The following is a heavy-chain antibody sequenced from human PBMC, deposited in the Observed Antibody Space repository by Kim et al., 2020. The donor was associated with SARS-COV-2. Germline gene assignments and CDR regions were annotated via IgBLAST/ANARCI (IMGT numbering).Heavy chain of an antibody. V-gene: IGHV4-34*01. J-gene: IGHJ4*02. CDR3: ARSPYSSSWYNY. Sequence: SETLSLTCAVYGGSFSGYYWSWIRKPPGKGLEWIGEINHSGSTNYNPSLKSRVTISVDTSKNQFSLKLSSVTAADTAVYYCARSPYSSSWYNYWGQGTL. CDR2: INHSGST. D-gene: IGHD6-13*01. CDR1: GGSFSGYY.